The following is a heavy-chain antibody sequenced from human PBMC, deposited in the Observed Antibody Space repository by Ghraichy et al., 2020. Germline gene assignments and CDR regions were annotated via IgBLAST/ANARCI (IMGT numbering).Heavy chain of an antibody. CDR1: GGSFSGYY. V-gene: IGHV4-34*01. CDR2: INHSGST. J-gene: IGHJ4*02. Sequence: SETLSLTCAVYGGSFSGYYWSWIRQPPGKGLEWIGEINHSGSTNYNPSLKSRVTISVDTSKNQFSLNLSSVTAADTAVYYCARMGILQQLFRYAQWNYFDYWGQGTLVTVSS. CDR3: ARMGILQQLFRYAQWNYFDY. D-gene: IGHD6-13*01.